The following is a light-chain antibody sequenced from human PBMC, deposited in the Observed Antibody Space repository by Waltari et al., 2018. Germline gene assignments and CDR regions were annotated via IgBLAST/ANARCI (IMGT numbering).Light chain of an antibody. CDR1: ENLNNY. V-gene: IGKV1-39*02. CDR3: QNGYDIPYT. Sequence: ASVGDRVTITCRASENLNNYLNWYQQKPGKAPNLLIYRASTLQSGVPSRFSGSGSGTEYTFTINSLQSEDAAVYYCQNGYDIPYTFGRGTKVEI. J-gene: IGKJ2*01. CDR2: RAS.